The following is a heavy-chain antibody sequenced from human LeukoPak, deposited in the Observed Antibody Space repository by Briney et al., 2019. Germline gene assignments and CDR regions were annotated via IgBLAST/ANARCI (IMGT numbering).Heavy chain of an antibody. V-gene: IGHV3-30*04. D-gene: IGHD3-9*01. CDR2: IVYNGSNK. CDR1: GFTFSSFA. Sequence: GRSLRLSCAASGFTFSSFAMRWVRQAPGKGLGWVAVIVYNGSNKYYADSVKGRFTISRDNSKNTLYLQMNSLRAEDTAVYYCARDNYDILTDDGWFEPWGQGTLVTVSS. CDR3: ARDNYDILTDDGWFEP. J-gene: IGHJ5*02.